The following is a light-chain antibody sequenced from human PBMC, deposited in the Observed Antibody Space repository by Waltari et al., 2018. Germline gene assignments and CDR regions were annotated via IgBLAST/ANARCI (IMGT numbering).Light chain of an antibody. J-gene: IGLJ1*01. V-gene: IGLV2-14*03. CDR3: CSYTTTDTYV. CDR2: DVS. CDR1: SSDVGRSDS. Sequence: SALPQPASVSGSPGQSITIYCPGTSSDVGRSDSVSWYQQHPGKAPKLIIYDVSKRPSGVSNRFSGSTSGYTASLTISGLQSEDEADYYCCSYTTTDTYVFGSGTKVTVL.